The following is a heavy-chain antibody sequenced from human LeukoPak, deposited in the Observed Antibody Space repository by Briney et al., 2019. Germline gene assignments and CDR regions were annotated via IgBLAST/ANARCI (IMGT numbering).Heavy chain of an antibody. Sequence: SETLSLTCTVSGGSISSGSYYWSWIRQPAGRGLEWIGRIYTSGSTNYNPSLKSRVTISVDTSKNQFSLKLSSVTAADTAVYYCARVDYYDRVDYWGQGTLVTVSS. V-gene: IGHV4-61*02. CDR2: IYTSGST. CDR1: GGSISSGSYY. CDR3: ARVDYYDRVDY. D-gene: IGHD3-22*01. J-gene: IGHJ4*02.